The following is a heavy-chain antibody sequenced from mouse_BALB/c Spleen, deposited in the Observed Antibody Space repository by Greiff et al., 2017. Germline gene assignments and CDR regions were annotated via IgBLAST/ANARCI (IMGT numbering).Heavy chain of an antibody. CDR1: GFTFSSFG. J-gene: IGHJ4*01. Sequence: EVMLVESGGGLVQPGGSRKLSCAASGFTFSSFGMHWVRQAPEKGLEWVAYISSGSSTIYYADTVKGRFTISRDNPKNTLFLQMTSLRSEETAMYYCATSYAMDYWGQGTSVTVSS. CDR3: ATSYAMDY. V-gene: IGHV5-17*02. CDR2: ISSGSSTI.